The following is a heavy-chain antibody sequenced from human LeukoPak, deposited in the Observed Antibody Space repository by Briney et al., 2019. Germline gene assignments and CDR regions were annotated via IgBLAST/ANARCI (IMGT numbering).Heavy chain of an antibody. CDR1: GYSFTSYW. CDR3: ARRVYSNYWYFDL. J-gene: IGHJ2*01. D-gene: IGHD4-11*01. Sequence: RGESLKISCKGSGYSFTSYWIGWVRQMPGKGLEWMGIIYPRDSDARYGPSFQGQVAISADKSISTAYLQWSSLKASDTAIYYCARRVYSNYWYFDLWGRGTLVTVSS. V-gene: IGHV5-51*01. CDR2: IYPRDSDA.